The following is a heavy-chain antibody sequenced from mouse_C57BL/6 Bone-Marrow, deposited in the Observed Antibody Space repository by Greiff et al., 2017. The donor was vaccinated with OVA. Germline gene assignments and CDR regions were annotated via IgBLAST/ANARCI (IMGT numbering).Heavy chain of an antibody. V-gene: IGHV7-3*01. Sequence: EVQRVESGGGLVQPGGSLSLSCAASGFTFTDYYMSWVRQPPGKALEWLGFIRNKANGYTTEYSASVKGRFTISRDNSQSILYLQMNALRAEDSATYYCARYYDGRRVDYWGQGTSVTVSS. CDR2: IRNKANGYTT. J-gene: IGHJ4*01. CDR3: ARYYDGRRVDY. D-gene: IGHD2-3*01. CDR1: GFTFTDYY.